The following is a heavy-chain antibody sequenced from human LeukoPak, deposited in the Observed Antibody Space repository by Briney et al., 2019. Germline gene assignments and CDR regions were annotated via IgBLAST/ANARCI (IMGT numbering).Heavy chain of an antibody. J-gene: IGHJ5*02. D-gene: IGHD2-15*01. CDR3: ARGGGSNWFDP. CDR1: GGSISSGDYY. Sequence: SETLSLTCTVSGGSISSGDYYWSWIRQPPGKGLEWIGYIYYSGSTNHNPSLKSRVTISVDTSKNQFSLKLSSVTAADTAVYYCARGGGSNWFDPWGQGTLLTVSS. V-gene: IGHV4-61*08. CDR2: IYYSGST.